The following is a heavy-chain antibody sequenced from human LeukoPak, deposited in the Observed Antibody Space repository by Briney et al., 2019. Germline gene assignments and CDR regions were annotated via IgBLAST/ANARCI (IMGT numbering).Heavy chain of an antibody. J-gene: IGHJ6*03. D-gene: IGHD5-24*01. Sequence: SETLSLTFAVYGGSFSGYYWSWIRQPPGKGLEWIGEINHSGSTNYNPSLKSRVTISVDTSKNQFSLKLSSVTAADTAVYYCARAPRDFSVYYYYYYMDVWGKGTTVTVSS. CDR2: INHSGST. V-gene: IGHV4-34*01. CDR3: ARAPRDFSVYYYYYYMDV. CDR1: GGSFSGYY.